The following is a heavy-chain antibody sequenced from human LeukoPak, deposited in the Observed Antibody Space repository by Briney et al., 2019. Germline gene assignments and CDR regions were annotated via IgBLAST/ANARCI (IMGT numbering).Heavy chain of an antibody. Sequence: PGGSLRLSCAASGFTFSNAWMSWVRQAPGKGLEWVGRIKSKTDGGTTDYAAPVKGRFTISRDDSKNTLYLQMNSLKTEDTAVYYCTTDWNYVIYYGMDVWGQGTTVTVSS. V-gene: IGHV3-15*01. CDR2: IKSKTDGGTT. CDR1: GFTFSNAW. CDR3: TTDWNYVIYYGMDV. D-gene: IGHD1-7*01. J-gene: IGHJ6*02.